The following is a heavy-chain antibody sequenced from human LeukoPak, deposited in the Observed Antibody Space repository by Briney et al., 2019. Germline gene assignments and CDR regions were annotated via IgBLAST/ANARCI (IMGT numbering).Heavy chain of an antibody. J-gene: IGHJ4*02. CDR3: ARPRGYYYDSSGYYFPFDY. CDR1: GGTFSSYA. CDR2: IIPIFGTA. V-gene: IGHV1-69*13. Sequence: SVKVSCKASGGTFSSYAISWVRQAPGQGLEWMGGIIPIFGTANYTQKFQGRVTITADESTSTAYMELSSLRSEDTAVYYCARPRGYYYDSSGYYFPFDYWGQGTLVTVSS. D-gene: IGHD3-22*01.